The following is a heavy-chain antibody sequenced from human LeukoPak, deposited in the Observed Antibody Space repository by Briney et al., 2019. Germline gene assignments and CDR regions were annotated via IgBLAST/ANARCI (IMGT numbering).Heavy chain of an antibody. CDR3: ARSGWYSVDY. D-gene: IGHD6-19*01. CDR2: INHSGST. V-gene: IGHV4-34*01. J-gene: IGHJ4*02. Sequence: SETLSLTCAVYGGSFSGYYWSWIRQPPGKGLEWIGEINHSGSTNYNPSLKSRVTISVDTSKNQFSLKLSSVTAADTAVYYCARSGWYSVDYWGQGSLVTVSS. CDR1: GGSFSGYY.